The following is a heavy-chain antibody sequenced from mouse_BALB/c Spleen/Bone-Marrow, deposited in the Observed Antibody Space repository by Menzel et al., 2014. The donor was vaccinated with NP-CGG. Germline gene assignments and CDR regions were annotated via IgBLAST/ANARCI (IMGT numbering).Heavy chain of an antibody. CDR3: ARARSTVITTWYFDV. J-gene: IGHJ1*01. D-gene: IGHD2-4*01. V-gene: IGHV1S41*01. CDR2: FAPGSGNT. Sequence: DLVKPGASVKLSCKASGYTFTSYWINWIKQRPGRGLEWIGRFAPGSGNTYYNEMFKGKATPTVDTSSSTAYIQLSSLSSEDSAVYCCARARSTVITTWYFDVWGAGTTVTVSS. CDR1: GYTFTSYW.